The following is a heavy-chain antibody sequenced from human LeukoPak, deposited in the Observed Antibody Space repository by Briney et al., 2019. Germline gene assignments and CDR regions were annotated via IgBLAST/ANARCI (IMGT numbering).Heavy chain of an antibody. CDR3: AKKAVGTSTGGPFDY. D-gene: IGHD1-26*01. Sequence: PGGSLRLSCAASGFTVSSNYMSWVRQAPGKGLEWVSDIYSGGSTYYAASVKGRFTISRDNSKNTLYLQMNSLRAEDTAVYYCAKKAVGTSTGGPFDYWGQGTLVIVSS. CDR2: IYSGGST. J-gene: IGHJ4*02. V-gene: IGHV3-53*01. CDR1: GFTVSSNY.